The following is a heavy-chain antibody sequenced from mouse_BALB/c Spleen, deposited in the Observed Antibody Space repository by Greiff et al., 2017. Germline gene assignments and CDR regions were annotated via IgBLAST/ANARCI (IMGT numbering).Heavy chain of an antibody. Sequence: ESGPGLVKPSQSLSLTCSVTGYSITSGYYWNWIRQFPGNKLEWMGYISYDGSNNYNPSLKNRISITRDTSKNQFFLKLNSVTTEDTATYYCARDDFYYFDYWGQGTTLTVSS. CDR1: GYSITSGYY. D-gene: IGHD2-13*01. CDR3: ARDDFYYFDY. V-gene: IGHV3-6*02. CDR2: ISYDGSN. J-gene: IGHJ2*01.